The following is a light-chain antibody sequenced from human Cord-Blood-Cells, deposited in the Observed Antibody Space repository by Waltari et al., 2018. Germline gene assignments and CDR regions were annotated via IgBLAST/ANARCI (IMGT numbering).Light chain of an antibody. CDR1: QSVSSY. Sequence: EIVLTQSPATLSSSPGERATLSCRASQSVSSYLACYQQKPGQAPRLLIYDASNMATGIPARFSGSGSGTDFTLTISSLEPEDFAVYYCQQRSNWIFTFGPGTKVDIK. V-gene: IGKV3-11*01. CDR2: DAS. CDR3: QQRSNWIFT. J-gene: IGKJ3*01.